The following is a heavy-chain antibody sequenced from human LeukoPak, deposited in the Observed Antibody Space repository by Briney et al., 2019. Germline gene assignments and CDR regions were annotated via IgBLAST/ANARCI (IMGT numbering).Heavy chain of an antibody. V-gene: IGHV3-23*01. Sequence: GGSLRLSCAASGFTFSSYGMSWVRQAPGKGLEWVSAISGSGGSTYYADSVKGRFTISRENSKKTLYLQMNSLRAEDTAVYYCAKGSVYDFWSGYSRHLNYWGQGTLVTVSS. CDR1: GFTFSSYG. CDR3: AKGSVYDFWSGYSRHLNY. CDR2: ISGSGGST. D-gene: IGHD3-3*01. J-gene: IGHJ4*02.